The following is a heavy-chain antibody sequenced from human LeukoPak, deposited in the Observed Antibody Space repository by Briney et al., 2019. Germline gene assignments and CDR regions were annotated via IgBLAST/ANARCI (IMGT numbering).Heavy chain of an antibody. CDR2: INHSGYT. CDR3: ATRPPHDY. CDR1: DGSFSGFY. V-gene: IGHV4-34*01. Sequence: SETLSLTCAVYDGSFSGFYWSWIRQPPGKGLEWIGNINHSGYTDYNPSLKSRVTISIDTAKNQFFLKVTSVTAADTAVCYCATRPPHDYWGQGTLVTVSS. J-gene: IGHJ4*02. D-gene: IGHD1-26*01.